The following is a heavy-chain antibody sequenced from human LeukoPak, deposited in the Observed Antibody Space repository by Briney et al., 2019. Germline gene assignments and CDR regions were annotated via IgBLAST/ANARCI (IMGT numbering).Heavy chain of an antibody. CDR3: ARDWAYYDILTGYPGFYDY. Sequence: GGSLRLSCAASGFTFSSYSMNWVRQAPGKGLEWVSSISSSSSYIYYADSVKGRFTISRDNAKNSLYLQMNSLRAEETAVYYCARDWAYYDILTGYPGFYDYRGQGTLVTVSS. J-gene: IGHJ4*02. D-gene: IGHD3-9*01. V-gene: IGHV3-21*01. CDR1: GFTFSSYS. CDR2: ISSSSSYI.